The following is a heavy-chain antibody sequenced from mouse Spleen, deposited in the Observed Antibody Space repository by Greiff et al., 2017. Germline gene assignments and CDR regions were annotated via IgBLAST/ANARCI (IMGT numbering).Heavy chain of an antibody. CDR1: GYTFTSYW. CDR3: ARRDSNYPYYAMDY. D-gene: IGHD2-5*01. J-gene: IGHJ4*01. V-gene: IGHV1-7*01. CDR2: INPSSGYT. Sequence: LQESGAELAKPGASVKLSCTASGYTFTSYWMHWVKQRPGKGLEWIGYINPSSGYTKYNQKFKDKATLTADKSSSTAYMQLSSLTYEDSAVYYCARRDSNYPYYAMDYWGQGTSVTVSS.